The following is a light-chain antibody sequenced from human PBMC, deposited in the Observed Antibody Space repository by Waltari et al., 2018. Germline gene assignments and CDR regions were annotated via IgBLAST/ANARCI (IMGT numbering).Light chain of an antibody. CDR1: NSDVGGYDY. CDR2: EVT. J-gene: IGLJ2*01. Sequence: QSALTQPASVSGSPGQSITISCTGPNSDVGGYDYVSWYQQHPGKAPKVMIYEVTNRPSGVSNRFSGSKSGNTASLTISGLQTEDEADYYCSSYIANTSVVFGGGTKLTVL. V-gene: IGLV2-14*01. CDR3: SSYIANTSVV.